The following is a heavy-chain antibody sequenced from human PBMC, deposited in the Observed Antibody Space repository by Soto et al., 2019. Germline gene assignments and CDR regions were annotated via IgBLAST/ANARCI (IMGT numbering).Heavy chain of an antibody. J-gene: IGHJ4*02. CDR2: ISSSGSTI. CDR3: ARVIYDFWSGAPSYYFDY. CDR1: GFTFSSYY. Sequence: LRGSCVASGFTFSSYYMSWIPQVPGKGLEWVSYISSSGSTIYYADSVKGRFTISRDNAQNSLYLQMNRLRADDTAVYYCARVIYDFWSGAPSYYFDYWGQGTLVTVSS. D-gene: IGHD3-3*01. V-gene: IGHV3-11*01.